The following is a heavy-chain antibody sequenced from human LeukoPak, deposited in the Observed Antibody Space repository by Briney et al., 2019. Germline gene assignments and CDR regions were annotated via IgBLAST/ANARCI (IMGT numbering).Heavy chain of an antibody. D-gene: IGHD5-12*01. V-gene: IGHV1-24*01. J-gene: IGHJ4*02. CDR3: ATGYDPKGGFDY. CDR2: FDPEDGET. CDR1: GYTLTELS. Sequence: ASVKVSCKVSGYTLTELSMHWVRQAPGKGLEWMGGFDPEDGETIYAQKFQGRVTMTEDTSTDTAYMELSSLRSEDMAVYYCATGYDPKGGFDYWGQGTLVTVSS.